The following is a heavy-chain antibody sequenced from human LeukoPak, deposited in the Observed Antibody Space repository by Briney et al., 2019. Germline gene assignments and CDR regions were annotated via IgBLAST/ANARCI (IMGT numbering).Heavy chain of an antibody. Sequence: PSETLSLTCTDSGGSSNSYYWSWIRQPPGKGLEWIGYIYSSGSTTYNPSLKSRVTISVDTSKNQFSLRLSSVTAADTAVYYCARDNRGGAKWPFDYWGQGILVTVS. J-gene: IGHJ4*02. D-gene: IGHD4/OR15-4a*01. CDR3: ARDNRGGAKWPFDY. V-gene: IGHV4-59*01. CDR2: IYSSGST. CDR1: GGSSNSYY.